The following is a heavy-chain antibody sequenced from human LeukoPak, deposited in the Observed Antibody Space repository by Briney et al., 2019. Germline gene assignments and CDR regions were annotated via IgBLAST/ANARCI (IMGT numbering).Heavy chain of an antibody. CDR3: ARGVDYYGV. V-gene: IGHV4-34*01. CDR1: GGSFSGYS. Sequence: PSESLSLTCAVYGGSFSGYSWNWIRQPPVKGLEWIGEINHSGGTNYNPSLKSRVTISVDTSKKQFSLKLSSVTAADTAVYYCARGVDYYGVWGQGTLVTVSS. J-gene: IGHJ4*02. D-gene: IGHD3-10*01. CDR2: INHSGGT.